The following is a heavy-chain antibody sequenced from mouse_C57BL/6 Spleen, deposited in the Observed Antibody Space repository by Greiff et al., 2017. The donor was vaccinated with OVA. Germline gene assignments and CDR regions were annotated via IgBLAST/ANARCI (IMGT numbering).Heavy chain of an antibody. CDR1: GFTFSSYA. CDR2: ISDGGSYT. Sequence: EVQLQESGGGLVKPGGSLKLSCAASGFTFSSYAMSWVRQTPEKRLEWVATISDGGSYTYYPDNVKGRFTISRDNAKNNLYLQMSHLKSEDTAMYYCARDGSSVYAMDYWGQGTSVTVSS. V-gene: IGHV5-4*01. J-gene: IGHJ4*01. D-gene: IGHD3-2*02. CDR3: ARDGSSVYAMDY.